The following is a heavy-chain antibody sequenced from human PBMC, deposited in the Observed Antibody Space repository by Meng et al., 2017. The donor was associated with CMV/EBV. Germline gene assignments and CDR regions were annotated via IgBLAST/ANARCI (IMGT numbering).Heavy chain of an antibody. D-gene: IGHD3-22*01. CDR3: ARVCYYDSSGYYYEGAYYFDY. J-gene: IGHJ4*02. V-gene: IGHV4-39*07. Sequence: GSLRLSCTVSGGSIYSSTFYWGWIRQPPGKGLEWIGSIYFGGNTYYNPSLKSRVTISIDTSKNQFSLRLSSVTAADTAVYYCARVCYYDSSGYYYEGAYYFDYWGQGTLVTVSS. CDR2: IYFGGNT. CDR1: GGSIYSSTFY.